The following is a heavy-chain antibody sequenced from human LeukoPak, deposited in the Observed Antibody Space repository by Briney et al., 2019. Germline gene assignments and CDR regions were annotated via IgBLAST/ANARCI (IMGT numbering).Heavy chain of an antibody. CDR2: FDPEEAKM. Sequence: ASVKVSCKVSGNSLSELSIQWVRQAPGNGVECVGGFDPEEAKMVYAQNFQGRVTMTEDTSTQTAYMELSGLTSGDTAVYYCTTRSGDFWSGFVNWGQGTLVTVSS. J-gene: IGHJ4*02. CDR3: TTRSGDFWSGFVN. D-gene: IGHD3-3*01. CDR1: GNSLSELS. V-gene: IGHV1-24*01.